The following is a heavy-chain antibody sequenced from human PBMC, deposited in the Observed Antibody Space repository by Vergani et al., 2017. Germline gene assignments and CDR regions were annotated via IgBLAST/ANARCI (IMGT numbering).Heavy chain of an antibody. CDR3: ARDGGRYTDYYFDY. CDR2: IWYDGSNK. CDR1: GFTVSSNY. V-gene: IGHV3-33*08. Sequence: VQLVESGGGLIQPGGSLRLSCAASGFTVSSNYMSWVRQAPGKGLEWVAVIWYDGSNKYYADSVKGRFTISRDNSKNTLYLQMNSLRAEDTAVYYCARDGGRYTDYYFDYWGQGTLVTVSS. J-gene: IGHJ4*02. D-gene: IGHD3-9*01.